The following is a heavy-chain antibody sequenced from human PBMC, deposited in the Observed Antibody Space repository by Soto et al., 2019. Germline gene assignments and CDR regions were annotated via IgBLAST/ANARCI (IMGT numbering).Heavy chain of an antibody. CDR2: ISSSSSYI. CDR1: GFTFSSYS. V-gene: IGHV3-21*01. Sequence: GGSLRLSCAASGFTFSSYSMNWVRQAPGKGLEWVSSISSSSSYIYYADSVKGRFTISRDNAKNSLYLQMNSLRAEDTAVYYCAREAVEYSSSPDAFDIWGQGTMVTVSS. CDR3: AREAVEYSSSPDAFDI. D-gene: IGHD6-6*01. J-gene: IGHJ3*02.